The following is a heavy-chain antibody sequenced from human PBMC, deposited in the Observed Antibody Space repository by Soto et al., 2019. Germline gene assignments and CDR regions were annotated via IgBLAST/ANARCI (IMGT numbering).Heavy chain of an antibody. V-gene: IGHV3-23*01. CDR1: GFTFSSYA. D-gene: IGHD2-15*01. Sequence: GGSLRLSCAASGFTFSSYAMSWVRQAPGKGLEWVAAISGGGDVITYGDSVRGRFTISRDNSKDTLFLQMSGLRAEDTALYYCAKSQEVVIAGYPFEFWGQGTLVTVSS. CDR3: AKSQEVVIAGYPFEF. J-gene: IGHJ4*02. CDR2: ISGGGDVI.